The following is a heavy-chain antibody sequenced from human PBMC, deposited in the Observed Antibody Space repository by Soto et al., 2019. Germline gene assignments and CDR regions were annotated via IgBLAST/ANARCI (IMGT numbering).Heavy chain of an antibody. D-gene: IGHD2-21*02. J-gene: IGHJ4*02. CDR1: GFTFSNYG. V-gene: IGHV3-33*01. CDR2: IWYDGSDK. CDR3: AIDQGDG. Sequence: QVQLVESGGGVVQPGRSLRLSCAASGFTFSNYGMHWVRQAPGKGLEWVAVIWYDGSDKYYADSVKGRFTISRDNSKNTVYLQMNSLRAEDTAVYYFAIDQGDGWGQGTLVTVSS.